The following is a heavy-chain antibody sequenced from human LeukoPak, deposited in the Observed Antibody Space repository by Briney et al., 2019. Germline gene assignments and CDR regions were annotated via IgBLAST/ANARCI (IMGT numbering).Heavy chain of an antibody. J-gene: IGHJ4*02. CDR2: ISGIGGST. Sequence: GGSLRLSCAASGFTFSSYSMSWVRQAPGKGLEWVSSISGIGGSTYYADSVRGQFAISRDNSKNTVYLQMNSLRAEDTAVYYCAKSPYYDSSGYYPTYFDYWGQGTLVTVSS. V-gene: IGHV3-23*01. CDR3: AKSPYYDSSGYYPTYFDY. CDR1: GFTFSSYS. D-gene: IGHD3-22*01.